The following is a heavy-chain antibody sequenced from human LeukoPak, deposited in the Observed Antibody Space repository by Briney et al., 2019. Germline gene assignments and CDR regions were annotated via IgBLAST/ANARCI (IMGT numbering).Heavy chain of an antibody. CDR3: ARDNSVGTNAWWFDP. V-gene: IGHV1-8*02. CDR1: GYTFTSYD. Sequence: GASVKVSCKASGYTFTSYDINWVRQATGQGLEWMGWMNPNSGDTGYAQKFQGRVTMTRDMSTSTDYMELSSLRSEDTAVYYCARDNSVGTNAWWFDPWGQGTLVTVSS. CDR2: MNPNSGDT. J-gene: IGHJ5*02. D-gene: IGHD4-23*01.